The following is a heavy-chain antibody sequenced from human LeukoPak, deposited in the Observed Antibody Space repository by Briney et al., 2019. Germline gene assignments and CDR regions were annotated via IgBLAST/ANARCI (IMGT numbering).Heavy chain of an antibody. Sequence: SGTLSLTCAVSGGSLTNTNWWSWVRQPPGKGLEWIGEIFYSGSTNYNPSLRSRVIISVDKSKNQFSLKLSSVTAADTAVYYCARVFSGSNFDNWGQGTQVTVSS. V-gene: IGHV4-4*02. CDR2: IFYSGST. CDR1: GGSLTNTNW. D-gene: IGHD3-10*01. CDR3: ARVFSGSNFDN. J-gene: IGHJ4*02.